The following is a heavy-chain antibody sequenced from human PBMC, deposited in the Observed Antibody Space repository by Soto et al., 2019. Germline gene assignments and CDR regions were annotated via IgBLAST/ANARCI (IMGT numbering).Heavy chain of an antibody. J-gene: IGHJ6*02. Sequence: SETLSLTCTVSGGSISSYYWSWIRQPPGKGLEWIGYIYYSGSTNYNPSLKSRVTISVDTSKNQFSLKLSSVTAADTAVYYCARDPGTGTTRYGMDVWGQGTTVTVSS. CDR2: IYYSGST. D-gene: IGHD1-7*01. V-gene: IGHV4-59*01. CDR1: GGSISSYY. CDR3: ARDPGTGTTRYGMDV.